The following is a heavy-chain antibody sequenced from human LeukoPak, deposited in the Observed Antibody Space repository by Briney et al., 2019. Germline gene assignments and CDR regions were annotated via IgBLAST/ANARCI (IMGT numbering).Heavy chain of an antibody. V-gene: IGHV3-74*01. CDR2: INGDGSST. D-gene: IGHD4-17*01. Sequence: PGGSLRLSCTASGFTFSSYAMNWVRQAPGKGLVWVSRINGDGSSTRYADSVKGRFTISRDNAKNTLYLQMNSLRAEDTAVYYCARFYGTDGDYWGQGTLVSVSS. CDR3: ARFYGTDGDY. J-gene: IGHJ4*02. CDR1: GFTFSSYA.